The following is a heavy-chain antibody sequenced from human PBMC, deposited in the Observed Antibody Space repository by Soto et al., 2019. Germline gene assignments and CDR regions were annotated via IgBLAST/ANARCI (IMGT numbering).Heavy chain of an antibody. Sequence: PSETLSLTCTVSGGSISSYYWSWIRQPPGKGLEWIGYIYYSGSTNYNPSLKSRVTISVDTSKNQFSLKLSSVTAADTAVYYCARDRARLRRNYYYGMDVWGQGTTVTVS. D-gene: IGHD6-6*01. CDR3: ARDRARLRRNYYYGMDV. CDR1: GGSISSYY. J-gene: IGHJ6*02. V-gene: IGHV4-59*01. CDR2: IYYSGST.